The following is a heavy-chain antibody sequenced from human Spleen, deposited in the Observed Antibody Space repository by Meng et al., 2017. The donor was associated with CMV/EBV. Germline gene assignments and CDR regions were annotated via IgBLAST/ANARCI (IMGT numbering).Heavy chain of an antibody. CDR2: IYSDGTT. Sequence: GGSLRLSCAASGFTVSTNYMSWVRQAPGKGLEWVSVIYSDGTTYYADSVQGRFTVSRDNSKNTVYLQMNSLEREDTAVYYCAREGDYYYGMDVWGQGTTVTVSS. CDR3: AREGDYYYGMDV. V-gene: IGHV3-66*02. J-gene: IGHJ6*02. CDR1: GFTVSTNY.